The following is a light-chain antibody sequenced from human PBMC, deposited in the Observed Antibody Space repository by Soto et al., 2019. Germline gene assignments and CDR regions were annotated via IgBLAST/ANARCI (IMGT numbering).Light chain of an antibody. J-gene: IGLJ1*01. CDR3: SSFSNSDTPYV. CDR1: SRDIGGYDF. V-gene: IGLV2-14*03. Sequence: QSALAQPASVSGSPGQSITISCAGTSRDIGGYDFVSWYQQHPGEAPELMIFDVSDRPSGVSDRFSGSKSGDTASLTISGLQAEDEADYYCSSFSNSDTPYVFGTGTKLTVL. CDR2: DVS.